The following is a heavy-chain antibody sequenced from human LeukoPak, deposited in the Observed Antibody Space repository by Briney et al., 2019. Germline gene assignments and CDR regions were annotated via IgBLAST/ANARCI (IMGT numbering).Heavy chain of an antibody. Sequence: PSGTPSLTCPVSGGSITSSSKYWGGIRHPPGKGLEWIGSIYYSGTTYYNPSLKSRVTISVDTSKNEFSLKLSSVTAAGTAVYYCATTTIRLGYWGQGTLVTVSS. CDR2: IYYSGTT. V-gene: IGHV4-39*07. CDR3: ATTTIRLGY. J-gene: IGHJ4*02. CDR1: GGSITSSSKY. D-gene: IGHD1-26*01.